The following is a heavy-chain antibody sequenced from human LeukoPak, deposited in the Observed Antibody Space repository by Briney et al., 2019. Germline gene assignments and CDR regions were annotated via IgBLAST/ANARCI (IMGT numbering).Heavy chain of an antibody. Sequence: GGSLRLSCAASGFTFRSYAMSWVRQAPGKGPEWVSAISGSGDITYYADSVKGRFTMSRDNFKNTLYLQMNSLRAEDTAVYYCAKVSRFAVVPAAMLDYWGQGIQVTVSS. V-gene: IGHV3-23*01. J-gene: IGHJ4*02. D-gene: IGHD2-2*01. CDR3: AKVSRFAVVPAAMLDY. CDR2: ISGSGDIT. CDR1: GFTFRSYA.